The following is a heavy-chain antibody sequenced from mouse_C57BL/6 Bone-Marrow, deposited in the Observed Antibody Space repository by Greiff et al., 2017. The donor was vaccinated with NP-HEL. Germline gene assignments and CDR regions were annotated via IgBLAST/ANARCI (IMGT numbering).Heavy chain of an antibody. D-gene: IGHD1-1*01. CDR3: ARGSGYGSSYRFAY. V-gene: IGHV14-2*01. J-gene: IGHJ3*01. CDR2: IDPEDGET. Sequence: VQLQQSGAELVKPGASVKLSCTASGFNIKDYYMHWVKQRTEQGLEWIVRIDPEDGETKYAPKFQGQATITADTSSNTAYLKLSSLTSEETAVYYCARGSGYGSSYRFAYWGQGTLVTVSA. CDR1: GFNIKDYY.